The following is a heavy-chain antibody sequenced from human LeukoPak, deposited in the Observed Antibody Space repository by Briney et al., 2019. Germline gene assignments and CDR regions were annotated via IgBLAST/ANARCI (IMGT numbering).Heavy chain of an antibody. CDR3: ANSGSSSWYNWFDP. J-gene: IGHJ5*02. D-gene: IGHD6-13*01. CDR2: INPNSGGT. Sequence: GASVKVSCKASGYTFTGYYMHWVRQAPGQGLEWMGWINPNSGGTNYAQKFQGRVTMTRDTSISTAYMELSRLRSDDTAVYYRANSGSSSWYNWFDPWGQGTLVTVSS. V-gene: IGHV1-2*02. CDR1: GYTFTGYY.